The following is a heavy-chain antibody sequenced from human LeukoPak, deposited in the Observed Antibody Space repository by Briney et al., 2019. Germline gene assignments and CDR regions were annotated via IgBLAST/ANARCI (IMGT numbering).Heavy chain of an antibody. CDR2: IYYRGST. Sequence: PSETLSLTCTDSGGSLSSYYSSWIRQPPGKGLEWIGDIYYRGSTTYTPSLKSRGTISLYTSKTQFSLKLSSVTAADTAVYYCAIGAINNGPRTGTFDYWGQGTLVTVSS. J-gene: IGHJ4*02. D-gene: IGHD3/OR15-3a*01. V-gene: IGHV4-59*01. CDR1: GGSLSSYY. CDR3: AIGAINNGPRTGTFDY.